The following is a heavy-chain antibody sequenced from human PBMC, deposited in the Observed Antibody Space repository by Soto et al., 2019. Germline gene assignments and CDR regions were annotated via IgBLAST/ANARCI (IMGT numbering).Heavy chain of an antibody. CDR3: ARPLFPINDVDY. CDR2: IDYSGST. V-gene: IGHV4-39*01. Sequence: QLQLQESGPGLVKPSETLSLTCTVSGGSISSNTYYWGWIRQSPGKGLEWIGSIDYSGSTYYNPSLKSRVTISVDTSKNLCSRELSSVTAADTAVYYCARPLFPINDVDYWGQGTLVTVSS. CDR1: GGSISSNTYY. D-gene: IGHD1-1*01. J-gene: IGHJ4*02.